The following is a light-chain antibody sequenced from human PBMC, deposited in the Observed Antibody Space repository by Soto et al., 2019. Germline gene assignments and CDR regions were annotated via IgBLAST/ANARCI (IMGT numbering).Light chain of an antibody. J-gene: IGLJ2*01. CDR3: AAWDDSPSGHVV. V-gene: IGLV1-47*01. CDR2: RNN. CDR1: SSNIGSNY. Sequence: QSVLTQPPSASGTPGQRVTISCSGSSSNIGSNYVYWYQQLPGTAPKLLIYRNNQRPSGVPDRFSGSKSGTSASLAISGLRSEDEADYYCAAWDDSPSGHVVFGGGTKLTV.